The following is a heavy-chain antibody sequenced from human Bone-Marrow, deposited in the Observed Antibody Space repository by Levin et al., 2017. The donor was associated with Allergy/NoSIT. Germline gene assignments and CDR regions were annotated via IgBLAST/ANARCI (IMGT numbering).Heavy chain of an antibody. CDR3: ASDPYYYDSSGYYGMDV. CDR1: GGTFSSYA. D-gene: IGHD3-22*01. V-gene: IGHV1-69*06. Sequence: ASVKVSCKASGGTFSSYAISWVRQAPGQGLEWMGGIIPIFGTANYAQKFQGRVTITADKSTSTAYMELSSLRSEDTAVYYCASDPYYYDSSGYYGMDVWGQGTTVTVSS. CDR2: IIPIFGTA. J-gene: IGHJ6*02.